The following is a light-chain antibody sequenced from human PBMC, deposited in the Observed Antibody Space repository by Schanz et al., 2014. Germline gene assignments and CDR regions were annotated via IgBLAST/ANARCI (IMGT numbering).Light chain of an antibody. V-gene: IGKV1-27*01. J-gene: IGKJ2*01. CDR1: QDINNF. Sequence: DVQMTQSPSSLSVSIGDRVTISCRARQDINNFVVWYQQKPGKPPNLLVYGASTLHSGVPSRFSGSGFGTEFSLTVSDLQPEDVGTYYCQNYNSAPYTFGQGTRLQIK. CDR2: GAS. CDR3: QNYNSAPYT.